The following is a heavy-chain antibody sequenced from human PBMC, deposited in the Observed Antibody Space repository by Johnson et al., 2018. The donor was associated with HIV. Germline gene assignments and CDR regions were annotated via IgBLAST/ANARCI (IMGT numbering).Heavy chain of an antibody. Sequence: QLVESGGGLVQPGRSLRLSCVASGFTFDDYAMHWVRQAPGKGLEWVSGISWNSCSTGYADSVKGRFTISRDNAKNSLYLQMNSLRAEDTALYYCAIGRGEFPRHAFDIWGQGTMVTVSS. CDR1: GFTFDDYA. CDR3: AIGRGEFPRHAFDI. V-gene: IGHV3-9*01. CDR2: ISWNSCST. J-gene: IGHJ3*02. D-gene: IGHD3-10*01.